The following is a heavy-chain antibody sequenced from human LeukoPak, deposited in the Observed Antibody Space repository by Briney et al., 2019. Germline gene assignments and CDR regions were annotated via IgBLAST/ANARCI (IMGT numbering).Heavy chain of an antibody. V-gene: IGHV4-34*01. CDR1: GGSFSGYY. CDR2: INHSGST. Sequence: SETLSLTCAVYGGSFSGYYWSWIRQPPGKGLEWIGEINHSGSTNYNPPLKSRVTISVDTSKNQFSLKLSSVTAADTAVYYCARRAMSGGFDPWGQGTLVTVSS. J-gene: IGHJ5*02. D-gene: IGHD3-10*02. CDR3: ARRAMSGGFDP.